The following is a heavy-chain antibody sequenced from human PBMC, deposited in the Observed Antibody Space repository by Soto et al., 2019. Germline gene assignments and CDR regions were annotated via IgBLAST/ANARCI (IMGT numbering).Heavy chain of an antibody. Sequence: EVQLLESGGGLEQPGGSLRLSCGASGFTFTNYAMTWVRQAPGKGLEWVAAIDLTGGTFYANSVKGRFTASCDNSKNTLYLQMCSLRVEDTALYNCVKDDGSGWPGGFGVWGRGTLVTISS. V-gene: IGHV3-23*01. CDR1: GFTFTNYA. CDR2: IDLTGGT. CDR3: VKDDGSGWPGGFGV. D-gene: IGHD6-19*01. J-gene: IGHJ2*01.